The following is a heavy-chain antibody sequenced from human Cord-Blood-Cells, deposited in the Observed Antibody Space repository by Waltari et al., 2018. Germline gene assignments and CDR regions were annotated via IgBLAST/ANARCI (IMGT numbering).Heavy chain of an antibody. CDR2: INPSGGST. D-gene: IGHD3-10*01. CDR3: ARQTSKYGSGSYFQH. Sequence: QVQLVQSGAEVKKPGASVTVSCKASGYTFTSYYMPWARQAPGQGLEWMGIINPSGGSTSYAQKFQGRVTMTRDTSTSTVYMELSSLRSEDTAVYYCARQTSKYGSGSYFQHWGQGTLVTVSS. CDR1: GYTFTSYY. V-gene: IGHV1-46*01. J-gene: IGHJ1*01.